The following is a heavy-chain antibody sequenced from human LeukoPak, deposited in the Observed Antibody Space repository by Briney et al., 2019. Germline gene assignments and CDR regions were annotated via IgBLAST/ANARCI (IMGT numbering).Heavy chain of an antibody. D-gene: IGHD6-13*01. CDR2: IRSKANSYAT. Sequence: GGSLRLSCAASGFTFSGSAMHWIRQASGKGLEWVGRIRSKANSYATAYAASVKGRFTISRDDSKNTAYLQMNSLKTEDTAVYYCTRYSSSGLDYWGQGTLVTVSS. CDR3: TRYSSSGLDY. V-gene: IGHV3-73*01. CDR1: GFTFSGSA. J-gene: IGHJ4*02.